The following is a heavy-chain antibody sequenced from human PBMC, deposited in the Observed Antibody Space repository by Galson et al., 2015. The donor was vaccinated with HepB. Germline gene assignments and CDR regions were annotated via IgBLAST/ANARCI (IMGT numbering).Heavy chain of an antibody. V-gene: IGHV1-46*01. D-gene: IGHD2-15*01. J-gene: IGHJ4*02. CDR1: GYTFTSYY. CDR3: ASNGSGPRLLGY. CDR2: INPSGGST. Sequence: SVKVSCKASGYTFTSYYMHWVRQAPGQGLEWMGIINPSGGSTSYAQKFQGRVTMTRDTSKSTVYMELSSLRSEDTAVYYCASNGSGPRLLGYWGQGTLVTVSS.